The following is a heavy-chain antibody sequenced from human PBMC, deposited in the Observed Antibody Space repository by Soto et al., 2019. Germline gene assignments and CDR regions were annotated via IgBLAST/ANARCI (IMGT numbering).Heavy chain of an antibody. J-gene: IGHJ1*01. CDR2: INHSGST. D-gene: IGHD6-13*01. V-gene: IGHV4-34*01. CDR1: GGSFSGYY. CDR3: ARRPSAAGVYFQH. Sequence: SETLSLTCAVYGGSFSGYYWSWIRQPPGKGLEWIGEINHSGSTNYNPSLKSRVTISVDTSKNQFSLKLSSVTAADTAVYYCARRPSAAGVYFQHWGQGTLVTVSS.